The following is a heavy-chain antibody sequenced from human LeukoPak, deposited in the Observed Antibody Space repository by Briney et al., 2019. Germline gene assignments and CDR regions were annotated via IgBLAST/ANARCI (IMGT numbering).Heavy chain of an antibody. Sequence: SETLSLTCTVSGGSISTYFWTWIRQPPGKGLEWVGYTYYSGSTHYNSSLKSRVSISIDTSNNQFSLQLNSVTAADTAVYYCARSSKTYYMDVWGRGTTVTVSS. CDR2: TYYSGST. CDR1: GGSISTYF. V-gene: IGHV4-59*13. J-gene: IGHJ6*03. CDR3: ARSSKTYYMDV.